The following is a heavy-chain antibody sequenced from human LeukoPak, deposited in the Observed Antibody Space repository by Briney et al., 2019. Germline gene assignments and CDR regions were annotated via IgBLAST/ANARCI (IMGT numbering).Heavy chain of an antibody. J-gene: IGHJ4*02. CDR1: GGSIGSNY. CDR2: IYYTGAT. V-gene: IGHV4-59*08. D-gene: IGHD6-25*01. Sequence: SETLSLTCTVSGGSIGSNYWTWIRQPPGKGLEYTGYIYYTGATNYNPSLKSRVTISVDTSKNQFSLKMTSVTAADTAVYFCAKYGNSGWVIDNWGQGTLVTVSS. CDR3: AKYGNSGWVIDN.